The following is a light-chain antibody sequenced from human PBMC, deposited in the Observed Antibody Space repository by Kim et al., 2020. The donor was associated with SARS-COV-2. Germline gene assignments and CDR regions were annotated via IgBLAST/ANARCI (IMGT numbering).Light chain of an antibody. J-gene: IGLJ2*01. CDR1: NIGSQS. CDR3: QVWDSSSDHVV. Sequence: SYELSQPPSVSVAPGDTATMTCGGNNIGSQSVHWYLQKPGQAPVMVTYYDSDRPSGIPERFSGSNSGNTATLTISRVEAGDEADYYCQVWDSSSDHVVFGGGTQLTVL. V-gene: IGLV3-21*04. CDR2: YDS.